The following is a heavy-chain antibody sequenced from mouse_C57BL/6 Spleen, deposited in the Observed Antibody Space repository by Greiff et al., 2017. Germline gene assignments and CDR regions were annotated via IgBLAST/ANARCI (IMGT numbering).Heavy chain of an antibody. D-gene: IGHD2-5*01. CDR3: ARRDSNYWYFDV. CDR2: IYPGDGDT. J-gene: IGHJ1*03. V-gene: IGHV1-80*01. CDR1: GYAFSSYW. Sequence: QVQLQQSGAELVKPGASVKISCKASGYAFSSYWMNWVKQRPGKGLEWIGQIYPGDGDTNYNGKFKGKATLTADKSSSTAYMQLRSLTSEDSAVYFCARRDSNYWYFDVWGTGTTVTVSS.